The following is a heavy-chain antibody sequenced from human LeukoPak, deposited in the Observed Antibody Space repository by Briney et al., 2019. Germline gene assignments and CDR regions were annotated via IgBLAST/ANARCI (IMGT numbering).Heavy chain of an antibody. CDR2: IKQDGSEK. CDR1: GFTFSSYW. J-gene: IGHJ4*02. D-gene: IGHD5-12*01. CDR3: ARARTRGYSGYGEGY. V-gene: IGHV3-7*03. Sequence: GGSLRLSCAASGFTFSSYWMSWVRQAPGKGLEWVANIKQDGSEKYYVDSVKGRFTISRDNAKNSLYLQMNSLRAEDTAVYDCARARTRGYSGYGEGYWGQGTLVTVSS.